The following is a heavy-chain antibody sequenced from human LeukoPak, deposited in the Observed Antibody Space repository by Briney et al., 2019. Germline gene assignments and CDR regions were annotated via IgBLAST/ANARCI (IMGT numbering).Heavy chain of an antibody. D-gene: IGHD3-16*01. CDR1: GGSISSYY. J-gene: IGHJ4*02. V-gene: IGHV4-59*01. Sequence: SETLSLTCTVSGGSISSYYWSWIRQPPGKGLEWIGYIYYNGSTNYNPSLKSRVTISVDTSKNQFSLKLSSVTAADTAVYYCARARAGGGTFDYWGQGTLVTVSS. CDR3: ARARAGGGTFDY. CDR2: IYYNGST.